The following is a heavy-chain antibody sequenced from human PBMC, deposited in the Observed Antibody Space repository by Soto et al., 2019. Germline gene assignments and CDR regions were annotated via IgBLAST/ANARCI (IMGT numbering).Heavy chain of an antibody. Sequence: SETLSLTCAVYGGSFSGYYWSWIRQPPGKGLEWIGEINHSGSTNYNPSLKSRVTISVDTSKNQFSLKLSSVTAADTAVYYCARGLRSIAARSFSRYYYMDVWGKGTTVTVSS. J-gene: IGHJ6*03. CDR2: INHSGST. D-gene: IGHD6-6*01. CDR1: GGSFSGYY. V-gene: IGHV4-34*01. CDR3: ARGLRSIAARSFSRYYYMDV.